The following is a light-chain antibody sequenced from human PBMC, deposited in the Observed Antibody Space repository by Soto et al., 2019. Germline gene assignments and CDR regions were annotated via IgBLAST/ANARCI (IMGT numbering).Light chain of an antibody. CDR2: DAS. CDR1: QSVSSY. CDR3: QQRSNWRRT. V-gene: IGKV3-11*01. J-gene: IGKJ1*01. Sequence: EIVFTQSPATLSLSPGERATLSCRASQSVSSYLAWYQQKPGQAPRLLIYDASNRATGIPARFSGSGSGTDFTLTISSLEPEDFAVYYCQQRSNWRRTFGQGTKV.